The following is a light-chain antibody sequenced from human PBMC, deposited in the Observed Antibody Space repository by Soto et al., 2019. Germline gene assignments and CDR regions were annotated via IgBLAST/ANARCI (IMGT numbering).Light chain of an antibody. J-gene: IGKJ1*01. Sequence: EIVMTQAPATLSVSPGERATLSCRASESVSSNLAWYQQKPGQAPRLLIYGASTRATGIPARISGSGSGTEFTLTISSLQSEDFAVYYCQQYNKWRTFGQATKVEVK. CDR2: GAS. CDR1: ESVSSN. CDR3: QQYNKWRT. V-gene: IGKV3-15*01.